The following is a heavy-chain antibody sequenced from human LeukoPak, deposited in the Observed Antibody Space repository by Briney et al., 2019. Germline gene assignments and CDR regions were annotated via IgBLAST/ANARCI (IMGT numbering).Heavy chain of an antibody. CDR2: ISAYNGNT. J-gene: IGHJ4*02. V-gene: IGHV1-18*01. D-gene: IGHD3-22*01. CDR1: GYTFTSYG. CDR3: ARTENYYDSSGYFN. Sequence: ASVKVSCKASGYTFTSYGISWVRQAPGQGLEWMGWISAYNGNTNYAQKLQGRVTMTTDTSTSTAYMELRSLRSDDTAVYYCARTENYYDSSGYFNWGQGTLVTVSS.